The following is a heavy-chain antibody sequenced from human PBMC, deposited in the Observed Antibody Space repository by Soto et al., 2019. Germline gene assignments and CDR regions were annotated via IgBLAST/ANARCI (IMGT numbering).Heavy chain of an antibody. D-gene: IGHD2-2*01. V-gene: IGHV4-31*03. J-gene: IGHJ6*02. CDR2: YYSSGST. CDR3: ARAALVPEGLYYYYRGIDV. CDR1: GGSISSGTYY. Sequence: QVQLQESGPGLVKPSQTLSLTCTVSGGSISSGTYYWSWIRPHPGKGLEWSGYYYSSGSTYYTPSLKRRFTISVDTSNNQFSLRLSFVTAADTAVYYCARAALVPEGLYYYYRGIDVWGPGTTVTVSS.